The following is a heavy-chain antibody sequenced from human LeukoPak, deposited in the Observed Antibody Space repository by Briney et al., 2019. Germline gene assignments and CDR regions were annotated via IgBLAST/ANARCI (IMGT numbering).Heavy chain of an antibody. V-gene: IGHV3-23*01. J-gene: IGHJ4*02. D-gene: IGHD3-9*01. Sequence: GGSLRLSCAASGFTFSSYAMSWVRQAPGKGLEWVSAISGSGGSTYYADSVKGRFTISRDNSKNTLYLQMNSLRAEDTAVYYCAKGSSPFDILTGYYLDYWGQGTLVTVSS. CDR3: AKGSSPFDILTGYYLDY. CDR1: GFTFSSYA. CDR2: ISGSGGST.